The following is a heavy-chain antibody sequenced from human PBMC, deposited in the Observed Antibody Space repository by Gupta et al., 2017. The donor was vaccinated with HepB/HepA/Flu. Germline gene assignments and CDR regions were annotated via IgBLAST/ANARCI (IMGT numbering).Heavy chain of an antibody. CDR2: IKSKTDGGTT. D-gene: IGHD6-19*01. V-gene: IGHV3-15*01. Sequence: EVQLVESGGGLVKPGGSLRLSCAASGFTFSNARMSWVRQAPGKGLEWVGRIKSKTDGGTTDYAAPVKGRVTISRDDSKNTLYLQMNSLKPEDTAVYYCTTDGPGKYISGRAYYFDYWGQGTLVTVSS. CDR3: TTDGPGKYISGRAYYFDY. CDR1: GFTFSNAR. J-gene: IGHJ4*02.